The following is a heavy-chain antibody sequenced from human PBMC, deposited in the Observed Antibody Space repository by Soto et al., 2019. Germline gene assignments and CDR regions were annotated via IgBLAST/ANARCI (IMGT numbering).Heavy chain of an antibody. V-gene: IGHV4-39*01. CDR2: VYYSGTT. J-gene: IGHJ5*02. CDR1: GGSISIRDYY. CDR3: ARASRYNWFDP. Sequence: QLQLQESGPGLVKPSETLSLTCTVSGGSISIRDYYWGWIRQPPGKGLEWIGSVYYSGTTYYNPSLKRRVPISVDTSQNQFSLQVSSVTAADTAVYYCARASRYNWFDPWGQGTLVTVSS.